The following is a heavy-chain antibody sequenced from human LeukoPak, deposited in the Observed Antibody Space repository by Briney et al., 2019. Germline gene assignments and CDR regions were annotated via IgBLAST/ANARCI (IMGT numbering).Heavy chain of an antibody. V-gene: IGHV1-69*05. CDR3: ARDRALYYYDSSGYYYDSI. D-gene: IGHD3-22*01. Sequence: SVKVSCKASGYTFTSYGISWVRQAPGQGLEWMGWIIPIFGTANYAQKFQGRVTITTDESTSTAYMELSSLRSEDTAVYYCARDRALYYYDSSGYYYDSIWGQGTMVTVSS. CDR2: IIPIFGTA. CDR1: GYTFTSYG. J-gene: IGHJ3*02.